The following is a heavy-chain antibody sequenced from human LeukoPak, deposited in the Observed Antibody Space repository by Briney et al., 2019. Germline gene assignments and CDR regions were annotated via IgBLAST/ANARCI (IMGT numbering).Heavy chain of an antibody. J-gene: IGHJ4*02. V-gene: IGHV1-46*01. CDR2: INPSGGST. CDR1: GYTFTAYY. CDR3: ARAVGYYGSGSSNDY. Sequence: ASVKVSCKASGYTFTAYYMHWVRQAPGQGLEWMGIINPSGGSTSYAQKFQGRVTMTRDTSTSTVYMELSSLRSEDTAAYYCARAVGYYGSGSSNDYWGQGTLVTVSS. D-gene: IGHD3-10*01.